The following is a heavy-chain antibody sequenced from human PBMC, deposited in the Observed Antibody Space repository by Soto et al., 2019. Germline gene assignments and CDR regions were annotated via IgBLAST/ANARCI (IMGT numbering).Heavy chain of an antibody. D-gene: IGHD3-16*01. Sequence: QVQLVQSGAEVKKPGSSVKVSCKASGGTFSSYAISWVRQAPGQGLEWMGGIIPLFGTANYAQKFQGRVTXXAXEXXSTAYMELSSLRSEDTAVYYCARTLSVYMDDAFDIWGQGTMVTVSS. CDR1: GGTFSSYA. J-gene: IGHJ3*02. CDR3: ARTLSVYMDDAFDI. V-gene: IGHV1-69*12. CDR2: IIPLFGTA.